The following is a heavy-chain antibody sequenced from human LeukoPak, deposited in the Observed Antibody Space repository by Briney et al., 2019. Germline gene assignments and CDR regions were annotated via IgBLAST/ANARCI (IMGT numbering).Heavy chain of an antibody. CDR1: GGTFSSYA. CDR3: ARDLRIAVAGNWVDYYYGMDV. CDR2: IIPILGIA. V-gene: IGHV1-69*04. J-gene: IGHJ6*02. Sequence: GSSVKVSCKASGGTFSSYAISWVRQAPGQGLEWMGRIIPILGIANYAQKFQGRVTITADKSTSTAYMELSSLRSEDTAVYYCARDLRIAVAGNWVDYYYGMDVWGQGTTVTVSS. D-gene: IGHD6-19*01.